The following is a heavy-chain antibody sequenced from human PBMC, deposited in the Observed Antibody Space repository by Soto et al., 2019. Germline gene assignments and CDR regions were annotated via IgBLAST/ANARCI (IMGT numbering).Heavy chain of an antibody. CDR2: MNPNSGNT. V-gene: IGHV1-8*01. D-gene: IGHD3-3*01. CDR1: GYTFTSYD. Sequence: ASVKVSCKASGYTFTSYDINWVRQATGQGLEWMGWMNPNSGNTGYAQKFQGRVTMTRNTSISTAYMELSSLRSEDTAVYYCARDKRYYDFWSGSEAYYYYYGMAVWGQGTTVTVS. J-gene: IGHJ6*02. CDR3: ARDKRYYDFWSGSEAYYYYYGMAV.